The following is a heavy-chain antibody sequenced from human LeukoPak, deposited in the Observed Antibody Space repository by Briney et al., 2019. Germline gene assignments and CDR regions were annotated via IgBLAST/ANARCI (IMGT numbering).Heavy chain of an antibody. CDR2: INHSGST. Sequence: PSETLSLTCAVYGGSFSGYYWSWIRQPPGKGLEWIGEINHSGSTNYNPSLKSRVTISVDTSKNQFSLKLSSVTAADTAVYYCARGQSHCSSTSCYPPSTDLTQDYWGQGTLVTVSS. D-gene: IGHD2-2*01. CDR1: GGSFSGYY. CDR3: ARGQSHCSSTSCYPPSTDLTQDY. V-gene: IGHV4-34*01. J-gene: IGHJ4*02.